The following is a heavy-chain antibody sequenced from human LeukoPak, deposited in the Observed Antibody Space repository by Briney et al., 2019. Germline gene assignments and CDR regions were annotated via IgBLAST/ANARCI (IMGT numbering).Heavy chain of an antibody. CDR1: GGSISSYY. V-gene: IGHV4-59*12. J-gene: IGHJ3*02. CDR3: ARDHTTVTNWTPENAFDI. Sequence: PSETLTLTCTVSGGSISSYYWSWIRQPPGKGLEWIGYIYYSGSTNYNPSLKSRVTISVDTSKNQFSLKLSSVTAADTAVYYCARDHTTVTNWTPENAFDIWGQGTMVTVSS. CDR2: IYYSGST. D-gene: IGHD4-17*01.